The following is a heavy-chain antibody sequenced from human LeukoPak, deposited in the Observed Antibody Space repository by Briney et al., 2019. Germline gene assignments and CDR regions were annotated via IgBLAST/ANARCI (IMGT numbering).Heavy chain of an antibody. Sequence: PSETLSLTCAVYGGSFSGYYWSWIRQPPGKGLEWIGEINHSGSTNYNPSLKSRVTISVDTSKNQFSLKLSSVTAADTAVYYCAREWAAAVYGFDPWGQGTLVTVSS. V-gene: IGHV4-34*01. D-gene: IGHD6-13*01. CDR3: AREWAAAVYGFDP. CDR2: INHSGST. J-gene: IGHJ5*02. CDR1: GGSFSGYY.